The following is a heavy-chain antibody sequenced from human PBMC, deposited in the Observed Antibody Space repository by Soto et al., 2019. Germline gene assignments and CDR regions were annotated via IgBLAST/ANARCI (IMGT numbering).Heavy chain of an antibody. CDR3: ARAFSGDYAWFDP. D-gene: IGHD2-21*02. V-gene: IGHV4-30-4*01. CDR1: GGSISSGDYY. J-gene: IGHJ5*02. Sequence: SETLSLTCTVSGGSISSGDYYWSWIRQPPGKGLEWIGYIYDSGSTYYNPSLKSRVTISVDTSKNKFSLKLSSVTAADTAVYYCARAFSGDYAWFDPWGQGTLVTVSS. CDR2: IYDSGST.